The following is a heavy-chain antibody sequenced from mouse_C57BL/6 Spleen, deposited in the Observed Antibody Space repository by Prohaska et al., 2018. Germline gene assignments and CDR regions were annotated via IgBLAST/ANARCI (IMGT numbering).Heavy chain of an antibody. CDR2: IHPNSGST. D-gene: IGHD4-1*01. J-gene: IGHJ3*01. CDR3: ARSETGFAY. CDR1: GYTFTSYW. Sequence: QVQLQQPGAELVKPGASVKLSCKASGYTFTSYWMHCVKQRPGQGLEWIGMIHPNSGSTNYNEKFKSKATLTVDKASSTAYMQLSSLTSEDSAVYYCARSETGFAYWGQGTLVTVSA. V-gene: IGHV1-64*01.